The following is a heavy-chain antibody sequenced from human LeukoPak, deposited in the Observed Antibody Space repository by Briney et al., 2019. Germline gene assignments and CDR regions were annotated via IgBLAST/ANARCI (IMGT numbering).Heavy chain of an antibody. Sequence: GGSLRLSCAASGFTFSTYSMNWVRQAPGKGLEWVSYISSSSSTIYYADSVKGRFTISRDNAKNSLYLQMNSLRAEDTAVYYCARGSTYYDSSGQVPFDYWGQGTLVTVS. CDR2: ISSSSSTI. CDR1: GFTFSTYS. D-gene: IGHD3-22*01. J-gene: IGHJ4*02. V-gene: IGHV3-48*01. CDR3: ARGSTYYDSSGQVPFDY.